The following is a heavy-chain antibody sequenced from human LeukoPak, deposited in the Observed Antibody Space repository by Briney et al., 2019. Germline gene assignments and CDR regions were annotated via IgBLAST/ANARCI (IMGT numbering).Heavy chain of an antibody. J-gene: IGHJ4*02. CDR1: GGSISSYY. Sequence: SETLSLTCTVSGGSISSYYWSWIRQPPGKGLDWIGYIYYSWSTNYNPSLKSRVTISVATSKNQFSLKLSSVTAADTAVYYCARYVPRVLYFDYWGQGTLVTVSS. V-gene: IGHV4-59*08. CDR3: ARYVPRVLYFDY. CDR2: IYYSWST. D-gene: IGHD3-16*01.